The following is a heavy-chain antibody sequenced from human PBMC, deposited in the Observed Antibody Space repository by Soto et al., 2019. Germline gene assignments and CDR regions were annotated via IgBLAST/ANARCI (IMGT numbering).Heavy chain of an antibody. CDR3: ARHGPPLDY. Sequence: ASVKVACKASGYTFNSYGISWVRQAPGQGLEWMGWISAYNGNRNYAQKFQGRVTMTTDTSTSTAYMELRSLRSDDTAVYNCARHGPPLDYWGQGTPVTVSS. CDR1: GYTFNSYG. V-gene: IGHV1-18*01. CDR2: ISAYNGNR. J-gene: IGHJ4*02.